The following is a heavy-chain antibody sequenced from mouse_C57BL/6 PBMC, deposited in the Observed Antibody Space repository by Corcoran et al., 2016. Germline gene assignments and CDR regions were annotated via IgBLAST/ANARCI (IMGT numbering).Heavy chain of an antibody. D-gene: IGHD2-2*01. CDR2: INPNNGGT. Sequence: EVQLQQSGPELVKPGASVKISCKASGYTFTDYYMNWVKQSHGKSLEWIGDINPNNGGTSYNQKFKGKATLTVDKSSSTAYMELRSLTSEDSAVYYCARKGYGNYYAMDYWGRGTSVTVSS. CDR1: GYTFTDYY. V-gene: IGHV1-26*01. CDR3: ARKGYGNYYAMDY. J-gene: IGHJ4*01.